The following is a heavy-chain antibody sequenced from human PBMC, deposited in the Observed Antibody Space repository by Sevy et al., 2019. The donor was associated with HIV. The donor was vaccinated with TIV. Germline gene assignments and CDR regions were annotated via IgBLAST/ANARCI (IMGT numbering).Heavy chain of an antibody. CDR1: GFTFSSDA. V-gene: IGHV3-23*01. J-gene: IGHJ6*02. CDR3: AKKGVDSNGYPYYYGMDV. D-gene: IGHD3-22*01. Sequence: GGSLRLSCAASGFTFSSDAMSWVRQAPGKGLEWVSAISGSGGSTYYADSVKGRFTISRDNSKNTLYLQMNSLRAEDTGVYYCAKKGVDSNGYPYYYGMDVWGQGTTVTVSS. CDR2: ISGSGGST.